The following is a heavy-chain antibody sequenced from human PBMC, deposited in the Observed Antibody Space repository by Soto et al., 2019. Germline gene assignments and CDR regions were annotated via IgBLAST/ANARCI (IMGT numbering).Heavy chain of an antibody. CDR1: GASISSYY. J-gene: IGHJ5*02. V-gene: IGHV4-59*08. D-gene: IGHD2-2*01. CDR3: ARQLGFCSSTSCYGYYDP. Sequence: SETLSLTCTVSGASISSYYWIWIRQPPGKGLEWIGYTYYSGSTNYNPSLKSRATISVDTSKNQFSLKLSSVTAADTAVYYCARQLGFCSSTSCYGYYDPWGQGTLVTVSS. CDR2: TYYSGST.